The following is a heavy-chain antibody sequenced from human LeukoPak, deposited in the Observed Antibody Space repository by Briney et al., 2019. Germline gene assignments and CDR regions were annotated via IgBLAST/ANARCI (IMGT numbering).Heavy chain of an antibody. CDR2: IYSGGST. D-gene: IGHD3-22*01. J-gene: IGHJ4*02. CDR1: GFTVSSNY. V-gene: IGHV3-53*05. Sequence: GGSLRLSCAASGFTVSSNYMSWVRQAPGKGLEWVSVIYSGGSTYYADSVKGRFTISRDNSKNTLYLQMNSLRSEDTAVYYCARTSGYYYFDYWGQGTLVTVSS. CDR3: ARTSGYYYFDY.